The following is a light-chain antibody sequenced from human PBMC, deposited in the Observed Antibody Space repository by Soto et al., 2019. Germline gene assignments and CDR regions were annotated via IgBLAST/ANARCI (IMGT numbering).Light chain of an antibody. J-gene: IGKJ5*01. CDR1: QGISNA. CDR2: DAS. CDR3: QQFNGFPT. Sequence: AIQLTQSPSSLSASVGDTVTITCRASQGISNALAWYQQIPGKPPKLLIYDASTLESGVPSRFSGSGSGKDFTLTISSLPPGDFATYYCQQFNGFPTFGQGTRLEIQ. V-gene: IGKV1-13*02.